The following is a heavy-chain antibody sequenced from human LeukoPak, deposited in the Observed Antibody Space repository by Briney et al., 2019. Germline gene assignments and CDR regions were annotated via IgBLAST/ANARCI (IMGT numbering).Heavy chain of an antibody. CDR3: ARDGSSSWAVDY. Sequence: GGSLRLSCAASGFTFSSNGMHWVRQAPGKGLEWVAVISHDGSDKYYGDSVKGRFSISRDNSKNTLYLQMNSLRAEDTALYYCARDGSSSWAVDYWGQGTLLTVSS. CDR1: GFTFSSNG. CDR2: ISHDGSDK. D-gene: IGHD6-13*01. J-gene: IGHJ4*02. V-gene: IGHV3-30*03.